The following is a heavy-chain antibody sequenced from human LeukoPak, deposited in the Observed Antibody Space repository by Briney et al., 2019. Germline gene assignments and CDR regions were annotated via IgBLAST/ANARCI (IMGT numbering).Heavy chain of an antibody. V-gene: IGHV4-59*11. CDR2: IHYTGST. CDR1: SASNSTLS. CDR3: AKSSAIPYWIVY. Sequence: SETLSPTCTLSSASNSTLSSSCIRQPPGKRLEWIGFIHYTGSTNYNPSLKSRVTISVDTSKNQFSLKLNSVTAADTGVYYCAKSSAIPYWIVYWGQGTLVTVSS. J-gene: IGHJ4*02. D-gene: IGHD2-8*02.